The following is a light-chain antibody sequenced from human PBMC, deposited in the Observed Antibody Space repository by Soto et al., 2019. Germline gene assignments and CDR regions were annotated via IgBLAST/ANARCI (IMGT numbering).Light chain of an antibody. J-gene: IGLJ1*01. V-gene: IGLV2-8*01. CDR2: EVV. CDR3: KSYAGSNTYV. CDR1: KNDIGVYDF. Sequence: QSALTQPPSASGSPGQSVTISCTGTKNDIGVYDFVSWYQHHPGKAPRLIIYEVVQRPSGVRDRFSGSKSGNTASLTVSGLQAADEADYFCKSYAGSNTYVFGSGTKV.